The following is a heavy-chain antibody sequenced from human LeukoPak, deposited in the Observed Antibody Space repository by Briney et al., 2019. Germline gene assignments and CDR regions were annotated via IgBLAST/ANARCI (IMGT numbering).Heavy chain of an antibody. J-gene: IGHJ6*02. CDR1: GGSFSSGDYY. D-gene: IGHD6-19*01. CDR3: ARDQWLARLEGYGMDV. Sequence: SETLSLTCTVSGGSFSSGDYYWSWIRKPAGKGLEWIGRIYTSGATNYDPSLKSRVTISVDTSKNQFSLKLSSVTAADTAVYYGARDQWLARLEGYGMDVWGQGTTVTVSS. V-gene: IGHV4-61*02. CDR2: IYTSGAT.